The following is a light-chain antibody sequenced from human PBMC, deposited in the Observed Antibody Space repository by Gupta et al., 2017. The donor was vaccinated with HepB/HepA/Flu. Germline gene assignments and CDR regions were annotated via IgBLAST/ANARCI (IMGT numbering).Light chain of an antibody. CDR3: MQALQTPPT. CDR1: QSLLHSIGYNY. CDR2: LGS. J-gene: IGKJ1*01. Sequence: DIVMTQSPLSLPVTPGEPASISCRSSQSLLHSIGYNYLDWYLQKPGQSPQLLIYLGSNRASGVPDRFSGSGSGTDSTLKISRVEAEDVGVYYCMQALQTPPTFGQGTKVEIK. V-gene: IGKV2-28*01.